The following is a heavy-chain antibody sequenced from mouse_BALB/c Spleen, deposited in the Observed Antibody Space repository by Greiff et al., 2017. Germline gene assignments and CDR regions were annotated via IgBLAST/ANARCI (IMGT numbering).Heavy chain of an antibody. CDR2: ISSGSSTI. Sequence: EVMLVESGGGLVQPGGSRKLSCAASGFTFSSFGMHWVRHAPEKGLEWVAYISSGSSTIYYADTVKGRFTISRDNPKNTLFLQMTSLRSEDTAMYYCARPSLLLYAMDYWGQGTSVTVSS. V-gene: IGHV5-17*02. CDR1: GFTFSSFG. CDR3: ARPSLLLYAMDY. D-gene: IGHD1-2*01. J-gene: IGHJ4*01.